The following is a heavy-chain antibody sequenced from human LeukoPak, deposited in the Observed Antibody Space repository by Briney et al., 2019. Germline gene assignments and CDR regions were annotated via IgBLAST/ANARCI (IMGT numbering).Heavy chain of an antibody. Sequence: PSETLSLTCAVYGGSFSGYYWSWTRQPPGKGLEWIGEINHSGSTNYNPSLKSRVTISVDTSKNQFSLKLSSVTAADTAVYYCARAKNYYDSNGYYYRVYYYYMDVWGKGTTVTVSS. V-gene: IGHV4-34*01. J-gene: IGHJ6*03. CDR1: GGSFSGYY. D-gene: IGHD3-22*01. CDR3: ARAKNYYDSNGYYYRVYYYYMDV. CDR2: INHSGST.